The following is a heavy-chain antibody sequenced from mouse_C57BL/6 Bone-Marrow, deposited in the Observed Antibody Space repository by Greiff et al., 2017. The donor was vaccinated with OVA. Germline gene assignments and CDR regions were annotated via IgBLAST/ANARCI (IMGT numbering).Heavy chain of an antibody. CDR3: ARGYYGSSFAMDY. CDR1: GYAFSSYW. V-gene: IGHV1-80*01. Sequence: VQLQQSGAELVKPGASVKISCKASGYAFSSYWMNWVKQRPGKGLEWIGQIYPGDGDTNYNGKFKGKATLTAEKSSSTAYMQLSSLTSEDSAVYFCARGYYGSSFAMDYWGQGTSVTVSS. D-gene: IGHD1-1*01. CDR2: IYPGDGDT. J-gene: IGHJ4*01.